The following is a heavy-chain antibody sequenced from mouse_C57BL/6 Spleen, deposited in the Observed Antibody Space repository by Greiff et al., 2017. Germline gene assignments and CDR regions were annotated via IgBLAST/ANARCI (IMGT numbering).Heavy chain of an antibody. Sequence: VQLQQPGAELVKPGASVKLSCKASGYTFTSYWMHWVKQRPGRGLEWIGRIDPNSGGTKYNEKFKSKATLTVDKPSSTAYMQLSSLTSEDSAVYYCARGGITTVVAPYYYAMDYWGQGTSVTVSS. CDR2: IDPNSGGT. D-gene: IGHD1-1*01. CDR1: GYTFTSYW. J-gene: IGHJ4*01. CDR3: ARGGITTVVAPYYYAMDY. V-gene: IGHV1-72*01.